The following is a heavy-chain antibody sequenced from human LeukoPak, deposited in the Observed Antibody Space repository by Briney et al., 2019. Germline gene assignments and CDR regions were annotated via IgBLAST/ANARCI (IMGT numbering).Heavy chain of an antibody. CDR3: AKGLTGYFDY. Sequence: GGSLRLSCAASGFIFSSYSMNWVRQAPGKGLEWVAFIRYDGSNKYYADSVKGRFTISRDNSKNTLYLQMNSLRAEDTAVYYCAKGLTGYFDYWGQGTLVTVSS. CDR2: IRYDGSNK. D-gene: IGHD3-9*01. J-gene: IGHJ4*02. CDR1: GFIFSSYS. V-gene: IGHV3-30*02.